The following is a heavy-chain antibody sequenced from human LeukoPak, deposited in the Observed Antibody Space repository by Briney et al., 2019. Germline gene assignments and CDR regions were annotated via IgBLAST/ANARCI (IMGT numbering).Heavy chain of an antibody. J-gene: IGHJ2*01. CDR1: GGSFSGYY. Sequence: PSETLSLTCAVYGGSFSGYYWSWIRQPPGKGLEWIGYIYYSGSTNYNPSLKSRVTISVDTSKNQFSLKLSSVTAADTAVYYCARDLWSSSWLDWYFDLWGRGTLVTVSS. D-gene: IGHD6-13*01. CDR2: IYYSGST. CDR3: ARDLWSSSWLDWYFDL. V-gene: IGHV4-59*12.